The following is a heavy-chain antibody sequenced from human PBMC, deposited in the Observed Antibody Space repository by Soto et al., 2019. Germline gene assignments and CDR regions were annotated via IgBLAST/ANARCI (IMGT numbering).Heavy chain of an antibody. J-gene: IGHJ4*02. V-gene: IGHV4-61*03. D-gene: IGHD3-3*01. CDR2: ISYSGIT. CDR3: ARRSSFGFDS. CDR1: GGSVSSGSYY. Sequence: PSETLSLTCTVSGGSVSSGSYYWNWIRQPPGKRLEWIGYISYSGITHYSPSLKSRVAIAVDTSKNHFSLKLSSVTAADTAVYYSARRSSFGFDSWGQGTLVTVSS.